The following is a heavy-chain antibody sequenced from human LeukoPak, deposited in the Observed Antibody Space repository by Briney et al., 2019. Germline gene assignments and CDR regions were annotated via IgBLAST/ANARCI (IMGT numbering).Heavy chain of an antibody. CDR3: ARDQFGAYCGGTCTTPDY. V-gene: IGHV3-74*01. J-gene: IGHJ4*02. CDR1: GFTFSSYW. D-gene: IGHD2-21*01. CDR2: VNSDGTST. Sequence: GGSLRLSCAASGFTFSSYWMFWVRQAPGKGLVWVSRVNSDGTSTNYADSVKGRFTVSRDNAKDTLYLQMNSLRVEDTAAYYCARDQFGAYCGGTCTTPDYWGQGTLVSVSS.